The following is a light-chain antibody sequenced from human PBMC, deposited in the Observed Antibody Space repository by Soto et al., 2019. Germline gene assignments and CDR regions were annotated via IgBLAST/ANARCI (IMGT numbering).Light chain of an antibody. CDR3: QQYNNWPPWT. V-gene: IGKV3-15*01. Sequence: EIVMTQSPATLSVSPGERATLSCRASPSVSSNLAWYQQKPGQAPRLLIYGASTRATGIPARFSGSESGTEFTLTISSLQSEDFAVYYCQQYNNWPPWTFGQGTKVEIK. CDR1: PSVSSN. CDR2: GAS. J-gene: IGKJ1*01.